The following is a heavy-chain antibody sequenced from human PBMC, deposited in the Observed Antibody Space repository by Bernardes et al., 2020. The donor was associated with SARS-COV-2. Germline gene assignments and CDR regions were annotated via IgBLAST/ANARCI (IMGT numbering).Heavy chain of an antibody. CDR2: IYWDDDK. J-gene: IGHJ4*02. CDR3: AHSQSGTYGY. CDR1: WFSLSTTLVS. V-gene: IGHV2-5*02. Sequence: SGPTLVKPTQTLTLTCPFSWFSLSTTLVSVGWIRQPPEKALEWLALIYWDDDKRYSPSLKSRLTITKDTSKNQVVLTMTNMDPVDTATYYCAHSQSGTYGYWGQGTLVTVSS. D-gene: IGHD1-26*01.